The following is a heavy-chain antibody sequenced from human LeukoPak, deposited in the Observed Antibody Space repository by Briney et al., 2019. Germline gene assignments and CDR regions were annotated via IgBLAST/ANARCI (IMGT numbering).Heavy chain of an antibody. CDR1: GFTFSSYG. CDR2: IRYDGSNK. Sequence: TGGALRLSCAASGFTFSSYGMHWVRQAPGKGLEWVAFIRYDGSNKYYEDSVKGRFTISRDNSKNTLYLQMNSMRAEDTAVYYCATFGVVIIGPDAFDIWGQGTMVTVSS. D-gene: IGHD3-3*01. CDR3: ATFGVVIIGPDAFDI. V-gene: IGHV3-30*02. J-gene: IGHJ3*02.